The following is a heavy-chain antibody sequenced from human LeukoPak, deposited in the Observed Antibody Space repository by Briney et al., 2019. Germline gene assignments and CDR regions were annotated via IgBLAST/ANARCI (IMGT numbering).Heavy chain of an antibody. CDR2: IKKDGSEK. CDR1: GFTFSSYW. J-gene: IGHJ4*02. D-gene: IGHD3-22*01. Sequence: PPGGSLRLSCAASGFTFSSYWMSWVRQAPGKGLEWVANIKKDGSEKYYVDSVKGRFTISRDNAKNSLYLQMNSLRAEDTAVYYCARDLYRIVVVPHYFDYWGRGTLVTVSS. CDR3: ARDLYRIVVVPHYFDY. V-gene: IGHV3-7*01.